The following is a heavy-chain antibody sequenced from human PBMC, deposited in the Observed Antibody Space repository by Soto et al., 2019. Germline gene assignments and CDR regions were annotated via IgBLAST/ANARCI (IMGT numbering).Heavy chain of an antibody. CDR3: ASGSVGQGGVGYYYYGMYX. CDR1: GGTFSSYA. D-gene: IGHD3-3*01. J-gene: IGHJ6*02. CDR2: SIPIFGTA. Sequence: SVKVSCKASGGTFSSYAISWVRQAPGQGLEWMGGSIPIFGTANYAQKFQGRVTITSDESTSTAYMELSSLRSEDTAVYYCASGSVGQGGVGYYYYGMYXWGQGTTVTVS. V-gene: IGHV1-69*13.